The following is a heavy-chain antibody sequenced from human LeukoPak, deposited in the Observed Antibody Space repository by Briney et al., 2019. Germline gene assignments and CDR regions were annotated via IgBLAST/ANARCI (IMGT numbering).Heavy chain of an antibody. D-gene: IGHD2-15*01. J-gene: IGHJ4*02. Sequence: GSLRLSCAASGFTFSNYAMTWIRQPPGRGLEWIGYVYYSGSTNYNPSFKSRITISVDTSRNQFSLQLSSVTAADTAVYYCARIHRYCSGGACYVLDNWGQGTLVAVSS. CDR2: VYYSGST. CDR1: GFTFSNYA. V-gene: IGHV4-59*01. CDR3: ARIHRYCSGGACYVLDN.